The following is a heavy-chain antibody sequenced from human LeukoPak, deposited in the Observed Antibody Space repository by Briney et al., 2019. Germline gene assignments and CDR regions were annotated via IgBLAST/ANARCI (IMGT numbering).Heavy chain of an antibody. CDR3: ARYYYGSGSYYGNNWFDP. CDR1: GYTFTSYG. V-gene: IGHV1-18*01. J-gene: IGHJ5*02. CDR2: ISAYNGNT. D-gene: IGHD3-10*01. Sequence: ASVKVSCKASGYTFTSYGISWARQAPGQGLEWMGWISAYNGNTNYAQKLQGRVTMTTDTSTSTAYMELRSLRSDDTAVYYCARYYYGSGSYYGNNWFDPWGQGTLVTVSS.